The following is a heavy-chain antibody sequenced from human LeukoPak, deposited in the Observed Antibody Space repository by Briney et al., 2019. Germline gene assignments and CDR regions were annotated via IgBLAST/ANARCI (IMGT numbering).Heavy chain of an antibody. CDR2: IYHSGST. J-gene: IGHJ6*03. CDR1: GYSISSGYY. V-gene: IGHV4-38-2*02. D-gene: IGHD3-22*01. CDR3: ARAESNYYDSSGYYYVVTYYYYYYYMDV. Sequence: SETLSLTCTVSGYSISSGYYWGWIRQPPGKGLEWIGSIYHSGSTYYNPSLKSRVTISVDTSKNQFSLKLSSVTAADTAVYYCARAESNYYDSSGYYYVVTYYYYYYYMDVWGKGTTVTVSS.